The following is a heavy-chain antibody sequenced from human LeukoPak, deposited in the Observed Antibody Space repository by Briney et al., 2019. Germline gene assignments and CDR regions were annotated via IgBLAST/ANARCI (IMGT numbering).Heavy chain of an antibody. J-gene: IGHJ4*02. V-gene: IGHV3-66*01. CDR2: IYSGGST. Sequence: GGSLRLSCTASGFTFSSYAMNWVRQAPGKGLEWVSIIYSGGSTYYTDSVRGRFIISRDISKNTLYLQMNSLRAEDTAVYYCARVGDCGRASCYAIDYWGQGTLVTVSS. CDR1: GFTFSSYA. CDR3: ARVGDCGRASCYAIDY. D-gene: IGHD2-2*01.